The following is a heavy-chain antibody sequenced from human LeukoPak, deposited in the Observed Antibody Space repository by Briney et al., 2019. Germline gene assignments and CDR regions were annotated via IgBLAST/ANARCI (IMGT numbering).Heavy chain of an antibody. J-gene: IGHJ5*02. CDR2: IYYSGST. Sequence: SETLSLTCTVSGGSISSSSYYWGWIRQPPGKGLEWIGSIYYSGSTYYNPSLKSRVTISVDTSKNPFSLKLSSVTAADTAVYYCARGKDSIFGVVIIEDWFDPWGQGTLVTVSS. D-gene: IGHD3-3*01. CDR1: GGSISSSSYY. CDR3: ARGKDSIFGVVIIEDWFDP. V-gene: IGHV4-39*01.